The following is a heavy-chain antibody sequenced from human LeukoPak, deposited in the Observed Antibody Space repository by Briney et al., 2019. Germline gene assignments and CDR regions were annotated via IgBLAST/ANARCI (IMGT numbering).Heavy chain of an antibody. Sequence: PGGSLRLSCAASEFTFSNYWMHWVRQAPGKGLEWVSYISSSSSTIYYADSVKGRFTISRDNAKNSLYLQMNSLRAEDTAVYYCARGETGWTLPNDYWGQGTLVTVS. V-gene: IGHV3-48*04. D-gene: IGHD6-19*01. CDR1: EFTFSNYW. J-gene: IGHJ4*02. CDR3: ARGETGWTLPNDY. CDR2: ISSSSSTI.